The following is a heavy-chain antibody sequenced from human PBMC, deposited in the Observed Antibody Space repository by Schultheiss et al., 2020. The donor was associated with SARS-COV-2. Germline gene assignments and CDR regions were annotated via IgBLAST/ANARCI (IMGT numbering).Heavy chain of an antibody. CDR3: ARYENYYDSSGYDY. J-gene: IGHJ4*02. CDR1: GFTFSSYA. V-gene: IGHV3-30*04. Sequence: GGSLRLSCAASGFTFSSYAMHWVRQAPGKGLEWVAVISYDGSNKYYADSVKGRFTISRDNSKNTLYLQMNSLRAEDTAVYYCARYENYYDSSGYDYWGQGTLVTVSS. CDR2: ISYDGSNK. D-gene: IGHD3-22*01.